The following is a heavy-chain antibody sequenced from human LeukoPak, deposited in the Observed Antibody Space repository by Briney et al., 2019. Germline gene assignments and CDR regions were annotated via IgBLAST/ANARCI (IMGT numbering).Heavy chain of an antibody. CDR3: ATDSSGYYGDDY. J-gene: IGHJ4*02. V-gene: IGHV4-39*02. D-gene: IGHD3-22*01. CDR2: IFYSGST. Sequence: SETLSLTCTVSGGSITSGSYYWGWIRQPPGKGLEWIGSIFYSGSTYFNPSLKSRVTIFVDTSKNQFSLRLSSVTAADTAVYYCATDSSGYYGDDYWGQGTLVTVSS. CDR1: GGSITSGSYY.